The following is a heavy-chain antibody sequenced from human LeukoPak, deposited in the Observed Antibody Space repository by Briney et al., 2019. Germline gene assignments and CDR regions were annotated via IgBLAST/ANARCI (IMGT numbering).Heavy chain of an antibody. Sequence: SETLSLTCTVSGDSISSYYWSWIRQPPGKGLEWIGYVYYSGSTTYNPSLKSRVTISIDMSENQFSLKLTSVTAADTAFYYCARDLGYGDPFDMWGQGTMVTVSS. J-gene: IGHJ3*02. CDR3: ARDLGYGDPFDM. D-gene: IGHD2-15*01. CDR2: VYYSGST. V-gene: IGHV4-59*01. CDR1: GDSISSYY.